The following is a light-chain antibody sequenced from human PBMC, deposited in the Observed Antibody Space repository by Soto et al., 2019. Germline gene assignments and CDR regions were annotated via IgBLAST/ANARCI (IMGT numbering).Light chain of an antibody. Sequence: QAVVTQPPSVSGAPGQRVTISCTGSSSNIGAGYDVHWYQQLPGTAPKLLIYGNSNRPSGVPDRFSGSKSGTAASLAITGLKAEDEADHYCQSYDSSLSALFGGGTKLTVL. CDR2: GNS. J-gene: IGLJ3*02. V-gene: IGLV1-40*01. CDR3: QSYDSSLSAL. CDR1: SSNIGAGYD.